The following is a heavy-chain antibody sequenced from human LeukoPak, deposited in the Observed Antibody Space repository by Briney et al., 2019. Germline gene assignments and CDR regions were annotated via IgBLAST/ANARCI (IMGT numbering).Heavy chain of an antibody. CDR1: GGSFSGYY. CDR3: ARGVFRGGGSCYYDY. V-gene: IGHV4-34*01. J-gene: IGHJ4*02. Sequence: SETLSLTCAVYGGSFSGYYWSWIRQPPGKGLEWIGEINHSGSTNYNPSLKSRVTISVDTSKNQFSLKLSSVTAADTAVYHCARGVFRGGGSCYYDYWGQGTLVTVSS. D-gene: IGHD2-15*01. CDR2: INHSGST.